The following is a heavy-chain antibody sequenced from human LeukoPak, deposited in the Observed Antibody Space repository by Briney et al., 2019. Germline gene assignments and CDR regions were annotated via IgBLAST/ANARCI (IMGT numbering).Heavy chain of an antibody. Sequence: VASVKVSCKASGYTFTSYAISWVRQAPGQGLEWMGGIIPIFGTANYAQKFQGRVTITADKSTSTAYMELSSLRSKDTAVYYCARDSSGQTYDGWGQGTLVTVSS. J-gene: IGHJ4*02. D-gene: IGHD6-19*01. CDR2: IIPIFGTA. CDR1: GYTFTSYA. V-gene: IGHV1-69*06. CDR3: ARDSSGQTYDG.